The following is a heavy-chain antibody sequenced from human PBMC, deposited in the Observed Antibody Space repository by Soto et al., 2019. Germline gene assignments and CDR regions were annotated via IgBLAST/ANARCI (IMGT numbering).Heavy chain of an antibody. D-gene: IGHD6-6*01. J-gene: IGHJ5*02. CDR1: GFSLSTSGVG. CDR3: AHYGAVSSSPQNWFDP. Sequence: QITLKESGPTLVKPTQTLTLTCTFSGFSLSTSGVGVGWIRQPPGQALEWLALIYWDDDKRYSPSLKSRLSIPKDSSKNQVVLTMTNMEPVDTATYYCAHYGAVSSSPQNWFDPWGLGSLVTVSS. V-gene: IGHV2-5*02. CDR2: IYWDDDK.